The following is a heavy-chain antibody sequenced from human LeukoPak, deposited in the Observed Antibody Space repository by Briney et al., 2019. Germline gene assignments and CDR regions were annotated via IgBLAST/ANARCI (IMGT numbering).Heavy chain of an antibody. CDR2: IFASGTT. D-gene: IGHD3-10*01. J-gene: IGHJ4*02. V-gene: IGHV4-4*07. CDR1: GGSISGYK. CDR3: ARGVMRGYYGSGSYFGY. Sequence: SETLSLTCTVSGGSISGYKWSWIRQAAGRGLEWIGRIFASGTTNYNSSLRSRVTMSVDTSRSQFYLRPSSVTAADTAVYYCARGVMRGYYGSGSYFGYWGQGTLVTVSS.